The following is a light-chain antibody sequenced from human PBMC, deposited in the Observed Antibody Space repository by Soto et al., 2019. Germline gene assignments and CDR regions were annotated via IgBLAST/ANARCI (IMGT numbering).Light chain of an antibody. CDR1: QSISSW. V-gene: IGKV1-5*01. Sequence: DIQMTQSPSTVSASVGDRVTITCRASQSISSWLAWYQQKPGKAPNLLIYDASSLQSGVPSRFSVSGSGTEFTLTISSLEPEDFAVYYCQQRNIWPPVTFGQGTRLEI. CDR3: QQRNIWPPVT. CDR2: DAS. J-gene: IGKJ5*01.